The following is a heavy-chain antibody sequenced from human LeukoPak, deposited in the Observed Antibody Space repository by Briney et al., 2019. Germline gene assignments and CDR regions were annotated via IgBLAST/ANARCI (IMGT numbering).Heavy chain of an antibody. CDR3: ARAADYYDSSRAHYFDY. Sequence: SVKVSCKASGYTFSDYYIHWVRQAPGQGLEWMGRIIPILGIANYAQKFQGRVTITADKSTSTAYMELSSLRSEDTAVYYCARAADYYDSSRAHYFDYWGQGTLVTVSS. V-gene: IGHV1-69*04. D-gene: IGHD3-22*01. CDR1: GYTFSDYY. J-gene: IGHJ4*02. CDR2: IIPILGIA.